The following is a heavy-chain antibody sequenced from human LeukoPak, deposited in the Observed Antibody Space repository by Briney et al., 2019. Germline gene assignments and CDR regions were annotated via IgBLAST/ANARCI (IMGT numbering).Heavy chain of an antibody. D-gene: IGHD1-26*01. CDR2: ISGNGGSA. CDR1: GFTFSNLA. Sequence: GGSLRLSCAASGFTFSNLAMSWVRQAPGKGLEWVSAISGNGGSAYYADSVKGRFTISKDNSKNTLYLQMSSLRTEDTAIYYCVKNSLVGTNYFYYGVDAWGQGTTVTVSS. V-gene: IGHV3-23*01. J-gene: IGHJ6*02. CDR3: VKNSLVGTNYFYYGVDA.